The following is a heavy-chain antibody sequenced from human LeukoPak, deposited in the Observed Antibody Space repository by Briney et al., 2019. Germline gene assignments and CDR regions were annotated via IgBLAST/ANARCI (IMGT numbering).Heavy chain of an antibody. CDR2: ISDSGGST. CDR3: AKSLSGGGYYFEY. CDR1: GFTFSNYA. D-gene: IGHD3-10*01. J-gene: IGHJ4*02. Sequence: PGGSLRLSCAASGFTFSNYAMTWVRQAPGKGLEWVSGISDSGGSTYYADSVKGRFTISRDNSKNTLYLQMNSLRAEDTAVCYCAKSLSGGGYYFEYWGQGTLVTVSS. V-gene: IGHV3-23*01.